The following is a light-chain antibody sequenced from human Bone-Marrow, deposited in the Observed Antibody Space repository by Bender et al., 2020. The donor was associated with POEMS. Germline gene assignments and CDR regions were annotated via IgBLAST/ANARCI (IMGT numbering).Light chain of an antibody. Sequence: QSALTQPPSASGSPGQSVTISCTGTSRDIGGYKYVSWYQQHPGKAPKLIMYEINKTPAGVPGRFSGSTSDNTASLTVSGLEAEDEADYYCISSGSSVYVFGTGTKVTVL. J-gene: IGLJ1*01. CDR3: ISSGSSVYV. CDR2: EIN. CDR1: SRDIGGYKY. V-gene: IGLV2-8*01.